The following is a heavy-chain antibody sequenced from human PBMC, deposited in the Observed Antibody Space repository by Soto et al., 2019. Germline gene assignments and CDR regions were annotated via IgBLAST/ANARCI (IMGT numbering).Heavy chain of an antibody. CDR3: ARDEVITYYFGY. J-gene: IGHJ4*02. CDR1: GCTLSRYG. CDR2: IWYDGSNK. Sequence: GGALRLPCAASGCTLSRYGMHWVRHAPGKGLEWVAVIWYDGSNKYYADSVKGRFTISRDNSKNTLYLQMNSLRAEDTAVYYCARDEVITYYFGYRGQGTLVTVSS. V-gene: IGHV3-33*01. D-gene: IGHD3-22*01.